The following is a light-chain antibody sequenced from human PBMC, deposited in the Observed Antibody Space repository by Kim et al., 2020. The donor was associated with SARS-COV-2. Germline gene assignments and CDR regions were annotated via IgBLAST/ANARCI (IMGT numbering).Light chain of an antibody. CDR3: AAWDDSLNDYV. CDR2: SNN. V-gene: IGLV1-44*01. Sequence: QSVLTQPPSASGTPGQRVTISCSGSSSNIGSNTVNWYQQLPGTAPKLLIYSNNQRPSGVPDRFSGSKSGTSASLAISGLQCEDEADYYCAAWDDSLNDYVFGTGTKVTVL. CDR1: SSNIGSNT. J-gene: IGLJ1*01.